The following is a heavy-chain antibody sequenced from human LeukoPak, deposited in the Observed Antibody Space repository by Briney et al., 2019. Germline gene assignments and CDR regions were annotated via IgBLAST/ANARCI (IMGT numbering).Heavy chain of an antibody. CDR3: ARTEYYDFWSGYSPPVGYYYYYMDV. J-gene: IGHJ6*03. V-gene: IGHV7-4-1*02. D-gene: IGHD3-3*01. CDR2: INTNTGNP. Sequence: ASVKVSCKASGYTFTSYAMNWVRQAPGQGLEWMGWINTNTGNPTYAQGFTGRFVFSFDTSVSTAYLQISSLKAEDTAVYYCARTEYYDFWSGYSPPVGYYYYYMDVWGKGTTVTVSS. CDR1: GYTFTSYA.